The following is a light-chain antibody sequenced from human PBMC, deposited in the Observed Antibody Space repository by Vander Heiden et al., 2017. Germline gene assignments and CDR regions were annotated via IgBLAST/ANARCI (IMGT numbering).Light chain of an antibody. V-gene: IGKV3-20*01. CDR1: QTVSSSY. Sequence: EIVLTQSPGTLSLSPGERATLSCRASQTVSSSYLAWYQQQRGQDPRLLIYGASNRANGIPARFSGSGSGTDFTLPISRLEPADFAAYYCQQYVSTRWTFGQGTKVEIK. CDR2: GAS. CDR3: QQYVSTRWT. J-gene: IGKJ1*01.